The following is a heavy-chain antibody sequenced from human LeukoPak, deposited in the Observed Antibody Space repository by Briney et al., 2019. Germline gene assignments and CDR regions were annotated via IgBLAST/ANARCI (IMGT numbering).Heavy chain of an antibody. CDR1: GGYISSGGYY. J-gene: IGHJ3*02. CDR2: IYYSGST. Sequence: SETLSLTCTVSGGYISSGGYYCSWIRQHPGKGLEWIGYIYYSGSTYYNPSLKSRVTISVDASKNQFSLKLSSVTAADTAVYYCARGSMIVVVTPGGAAFDIWGQGTMVTVSS. CDR3: ARGSMIVVVTPGGAAFDI. D-gene: IGHD3-22*01. V-gene: IGHV4-31*03.